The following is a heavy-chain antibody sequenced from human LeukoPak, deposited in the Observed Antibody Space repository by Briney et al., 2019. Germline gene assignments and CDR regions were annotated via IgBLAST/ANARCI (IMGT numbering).Heavy chain of an antibody. CDR3: ARRSTNYYDSSGYYP. V-gene: IGHV4-59*08. CDR1: GGSISSYY. J-gene: IGHJ5*02. CDR2: IYYSGST. D-gene: IGHD3-22*01. Sequence: SETLSLTCTVSGGSISSYYWSWIRQPPGKGLEWIGYIYYSGSTKYNPSLKSRVTISVDTSKSQFSLKLSSVTAADTAVYYCARRSTNYYDSSGYYPWGQGTLVTVSS.